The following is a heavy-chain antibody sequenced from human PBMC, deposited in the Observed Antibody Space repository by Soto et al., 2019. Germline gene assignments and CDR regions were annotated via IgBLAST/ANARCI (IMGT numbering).Heavy chain of an antibody. Sequence: SETLSLTCTVSGGSISSGGYYWSWIRQHPGKGLEWIGYIYYSGSTYYNPSLKSRVTISVDTSKNQFSLKLSSVTAADTAVYYCAREVTYSGFGELSLGMDVWGQGTTVTVSS. CDR3: AREVTYSGFGELSLGMDV. J-gene: IGHJ6*02. CDR2: IYYSGST. CDR1: GGSISSGGYY. V-gene: IGHV4-31*03. D-gene: IGHD3-10*01.